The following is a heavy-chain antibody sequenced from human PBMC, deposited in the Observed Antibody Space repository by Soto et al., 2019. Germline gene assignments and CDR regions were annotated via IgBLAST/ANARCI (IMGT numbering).Heavy chain of an antibody. CDR1: GYTFTNYD. D-gene: IGHD4-17*01. J-gene: IGHJ4*02. Sequence: QVQLVQSGAEVKKPGASVKVSCKASGYTFTNYDINWVRQATGQGLEWMGWMNHKSGNTGYAQHFQGRLTMTRSTSISTAYMELSSLRSEDTAVYYCVRVYGEIDYWGQGTLVTVSS. V-gene: IGHV1-8*01. CDR2: MNHKSGNT. CDR3: VRVYGEIDY.